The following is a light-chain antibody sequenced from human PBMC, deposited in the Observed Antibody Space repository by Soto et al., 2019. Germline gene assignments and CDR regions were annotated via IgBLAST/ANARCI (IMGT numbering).Light chain of an antibody. V-gene: IGKV3-20*01. CDR1: QSVSSSN. CDR3: HQYGSSPQT. J-gene: IGKJ1*01. Sequence: EIVLTQSPGTLSLSPGERAALSCRATQSVSSSNLAWYQQKPGQAPRVLIFGASSRATSIPDRFSGSGSGRDFTLSIDGREPEDSAVYYCHQYGSSPQTFGQGTKVEIK. CDR2: GAS.